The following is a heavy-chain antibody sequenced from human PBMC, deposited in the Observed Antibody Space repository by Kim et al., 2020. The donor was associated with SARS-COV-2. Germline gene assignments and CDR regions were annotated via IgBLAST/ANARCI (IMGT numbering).Heavy chain of an antibody. D-gene: IGHD1-7*01. J-gene: IGHJ5*02. CDR3: ARGVGPTGTTRFDP. V-gene: IGHV3-53*01. Sequence: ADSVKGRFTNSRDNSKNTLYLQMKSLRAEDTAVYYGARGVGPTGTTRFDPWGQGTLVTVSS.